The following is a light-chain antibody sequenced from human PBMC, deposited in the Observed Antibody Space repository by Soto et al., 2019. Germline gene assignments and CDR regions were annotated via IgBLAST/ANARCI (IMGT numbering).Light chain of an antibody. CDR3: RQYGSSPSHT. V-gene: IGKV3-20*01. CDR1: QCLSSSSY. CDR2: GAS. J-gene: IGKJ2*01. Sequence: EIGLTQSPGTLSLSPGVRATLSCRASQCLSSSSYLAWYQQKPGQAPRLLIYGASSRATGIPDRFSVSGSATDFTLTISRLEPEDLAVYDCRQYGSSPSHTFGQGTKLEIK.